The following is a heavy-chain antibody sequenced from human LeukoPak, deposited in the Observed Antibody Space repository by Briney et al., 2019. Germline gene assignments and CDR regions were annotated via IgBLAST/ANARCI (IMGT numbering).Heavy chain of an antibody. CDR1: GFTFSSYG. V-gene: IGHV3-33*06. CDR2: IWYDGSNK. D-gene: IGHD4-17*01. CDR3: AKDYGDYHINDAFDI. Sequence: GGSLRLSCAASGFTFSSYGMQWLRQAPGKGLEWVAVIWYDGSNKYYADSVKGRFTISRDNSKNTLYLQMNSLRAEDTAVYYCAKDYGDYHINDAFDIWGQGTMVTVSS. J-gene: IGHJ3*02.